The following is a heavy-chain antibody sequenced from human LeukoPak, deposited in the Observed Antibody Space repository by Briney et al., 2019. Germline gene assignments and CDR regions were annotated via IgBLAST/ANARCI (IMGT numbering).Heavy chain of an antibody. J-gene: IGHJ4*02. D-gene: IGHD5-18*01. CDR2: IYHSGST. CDR1: GGSISSGGYY. Sequence: SETLSLTCTVSGGSISSGGYYWSWIRQPPGKGLEWIGYIYHSGSTYYNPSLKCRVTISVDTSKNQFSLKLSSVTAADTAVYYCASVDTAMVTGYWGQGTLVTVSS. CDR3: ASVDTAMVTGY. V-gene: IGHV4-61*08.